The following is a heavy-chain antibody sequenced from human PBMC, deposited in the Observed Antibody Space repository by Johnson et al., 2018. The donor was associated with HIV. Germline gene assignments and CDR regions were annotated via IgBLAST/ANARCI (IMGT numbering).Heavy chain of an antibody. Sequence: VQLVESGGGLVQPGGSLRLSCAASGFTFSNYYMSWVRQAPGKGLEWVANISQDGSKKYYVDSVKGRFTISRDNSKNTPKLQMNSLRAEVTAVYYCAKVRMVATGASAFDIWGQGTMVTVSS. J-gene: IGHJ3*02. V-gene: IGHV3-7*01. CDR1: GFTFSNYY. CDR3: AKVRMVATGASAFDI. CDR2: ISQDGSKK. D-gene: IGHD5-12*01.